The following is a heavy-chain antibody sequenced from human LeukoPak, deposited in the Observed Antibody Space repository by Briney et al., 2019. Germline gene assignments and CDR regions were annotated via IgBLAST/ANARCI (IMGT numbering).Heavy chain of an antibody. J-gene: IGHJ5*02. CDR1: GFSLSIYD. CDR3: ARERSYCSGATCSLDL. CDR2: TGLSSSYI. V-gene: IGHV3-21*01. Sequence: GGSLRLSCAASGFSLSIYDMVWVHQAPGKGLEWIASTGLSSSYIGYADSVKGRFTISRDNGENSVYLQMNSLRAEDTAVYFCARERSYCSGATCSLDLWGQGTLVTVSS. D-gene: IGHD2-15*01.